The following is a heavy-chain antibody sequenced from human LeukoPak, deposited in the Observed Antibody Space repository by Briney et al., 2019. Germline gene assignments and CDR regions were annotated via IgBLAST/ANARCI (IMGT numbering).Heavy chain of an antibody. D-gene: IGHD2-15*01. Sequence: GGSLRLSCAASGFTFSSYGMHWVRQAPGKGLVWVAFIRYDGSNKYFADSLKGRFTISRDNSKNTLYLQMNSLRPEDTAVYYCAKDWRRIVVVGPITRHGNYMDVWGKGTTVTISS. J-gene: IGHJ6*03. CDR3: AKDWRRIVVVGPITRHGNYMDV. CDR2: IRYDGSNK. CDR1: GFTFSSYG. V-gene: IGHV3-30*02.